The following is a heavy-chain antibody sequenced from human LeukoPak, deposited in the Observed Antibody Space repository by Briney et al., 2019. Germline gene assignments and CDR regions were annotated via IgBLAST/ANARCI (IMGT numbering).Heavy chain of an antibody. V-gene: IGHV5-51*01. Sequence: KCGESLKISCKGSGYSFTSYWIGWVRPMPGKGLEWMGIIYPGDSDTRYSPSFQGQVTISADKSISTAYLQWSSLKASDTAMYYCARHHDSSLNPFDPWGQGTLVTVSS. CDR1: GYSFTSYW. CDR2: IYPGDSDT. D-gene: IGHD3-22*01. CDR3: ARHHDSSLNPFDP. J-gene: IGHJ5*02.